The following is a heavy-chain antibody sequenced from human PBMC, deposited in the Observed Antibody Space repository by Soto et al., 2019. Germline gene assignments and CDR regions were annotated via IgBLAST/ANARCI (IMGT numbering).Heavy chain of an antibody. D-gene: IGHD1-1*01. J-gene: IGHJ6*02. CDR1: GGTFGNSA. CDR3: ARDKDLQQIGGNYCYGMDV. V-gene: IGHV1-69*12. CDR2: IMPIFPTP. Sequence: QVQLVQSGAEVKKPGSSVTVSCKASGGTFGNSAISWVRQAPGQGLEWMGGIMPIFPTPDYAQKFQGRVTITADESTSTAYMELTSLRSEDTAVYYCARDKDLQQIGGNYCYGMDVWGQGTTVTV.